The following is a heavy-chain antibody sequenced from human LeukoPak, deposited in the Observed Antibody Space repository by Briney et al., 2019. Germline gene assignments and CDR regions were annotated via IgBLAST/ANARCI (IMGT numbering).Heavy chain of an antibody. CDR1: GGTFSSYA. V-gene: IGHV1-69*13. D-gene: IGHD2/OR15-2a*01. J-gene: IGHJ6*03. CDR2: IIPIFGTA. Sequence: SVQVSCKASGGTFSSYAISWVRQAPGQGLEWMGGIIPIFGTANYAQKFQGRVTITADESTSTAYMELSSLRSEDTAVYYCARGGYYTSLGYYYYYMDVWGKGTTVTVSS. CDR3: ARGGYYTSLGYYYYYMDV.